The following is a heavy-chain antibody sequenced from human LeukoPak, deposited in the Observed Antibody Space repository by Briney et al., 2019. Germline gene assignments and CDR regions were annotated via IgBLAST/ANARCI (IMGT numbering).Heavy chain of an antibody. D-gene: IGHD2-15*01. CDR2: INHSGST. CDR1: GGSFSGYY. J-gene: IGHJ6*02. CDR3: ARTKWYEMDV. V-gene: IGHV4-34*01. Sequence: SETLSLTCAVYGGSFSGYYWSWIRQPPGKGLEWIGEINHSGSTNYNPSLKSRVTISVDTSKNQFSLKLSSVTAADTAVYYCARTKWYEMDVWGQGTTVIVSS.